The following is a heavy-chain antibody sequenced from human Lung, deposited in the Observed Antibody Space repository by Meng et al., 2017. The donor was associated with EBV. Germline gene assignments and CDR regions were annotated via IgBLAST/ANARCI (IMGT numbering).Heavy chain of an antibody. CDR2: IYYSGST. CDR1: GGSISSGGFY. D-gene: IGHD4-17*01. V-gene: IGHV4-31*03. CDR3: ARTNYGDYNWFDP. J-gene: IGHJ5*02. Sequence: QGQLQGSGPGSWKPSQTLSLTCTVSGGSISSGGFYWSWIRQHPGKGLEWIGYIYYSGSTHYNPSLRSRVAISIDTSKNQFSLKLTSVTAADTAVYFCARTNYGDYNWFDPWGQGTLVTVSS.